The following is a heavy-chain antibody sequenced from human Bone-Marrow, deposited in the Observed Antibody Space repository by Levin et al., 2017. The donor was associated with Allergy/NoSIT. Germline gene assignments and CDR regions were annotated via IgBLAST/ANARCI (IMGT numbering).Heavy chain of an antibody. CDR2: IWYDGSNK. CDR1: GFTFSSYG. D-gene: IGHD2-21*02. J-gene: IGHJ4*02. V-gene: IGHV3-33*01. CDR3: ARGAPLAYCGGDCYKYFGY. Sequence: RSGGSLRLSCAASGFTFSSYGMHWVRQAPGKGLEWVAVIWYDGSNKYYADSVKGRFTISRDNSKNTLYLQMNSLRAEDTSVYYCARGAPLAYCGGDCYKYFGYWGQGTLVTVSS.